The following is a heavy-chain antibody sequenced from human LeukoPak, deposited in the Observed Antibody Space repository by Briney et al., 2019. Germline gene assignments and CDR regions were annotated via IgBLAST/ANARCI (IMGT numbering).Heavy chain of an antibody. CDR3: ARALPTIGFDY. CDR2: IYYSGST. V-gene: IGHV4-59*12. Sequence: ASETLSLTCTVSGGSISSYYWSWIRQPPGKGLEWIGYIYYSGSTNYNPSLKSRVTISVDTSTNQFSLKLSPVTVPDTAAYYCARALPTIGFDYWGQGTLVTVSS. J-gene: IGHJ4*02. CDR1: GGSISSYY. D-gene: IGHD5-12*01.